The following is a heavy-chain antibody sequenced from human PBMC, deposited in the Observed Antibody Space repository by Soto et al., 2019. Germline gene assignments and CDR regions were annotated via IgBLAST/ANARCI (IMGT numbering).Heavy chain of an antibody. J-gene: IGHJ1*01. CDR2: INSDGSST. V-gene: IGHV3-74*01. D-gene: IGHD3-10*01. CDR1: GFTFSSYW. CDR3: ARGRGGRSGAFQH. Sequence: EVQLVESGGGLVQPGGSLRLSCAASGFTFSSYWMHWVRQVPGKGLVWVSRINSDGSSTSYADSVKGRFTISRDNAKNTLYLQMSSLTSEDTAVYYCARGRGGRSGAFQHWGQGTLVTVSS.